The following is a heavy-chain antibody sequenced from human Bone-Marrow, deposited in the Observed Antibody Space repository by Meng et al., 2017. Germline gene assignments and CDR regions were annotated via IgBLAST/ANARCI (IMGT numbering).Heavy chain of an antibody. CDR2: IRSKAYGGTT. D-gene: IGHD3-22*01. Sequence: GGSLRLSCTASGFTFGDYAMSWVRQAPGKGLEWVGFIRSKAYGGTTEYAASVKGRFTISRDDSKSIAYLQMNSLKTEDTAVYYCTTPDHYYDSSGFDYWGQGTLVTVSS. J-gene: IGHJ4*02. CDR1: GFTFGDYA. V-gene: IGHV3-49*04. CDR3: TTPDHYYDSSGFDY.